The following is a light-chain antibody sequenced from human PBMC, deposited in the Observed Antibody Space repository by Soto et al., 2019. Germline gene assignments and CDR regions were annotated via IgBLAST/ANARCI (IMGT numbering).Light chain of an antibody. J-gene: IGKJ5*01. Sequence: DIVMTQSPDSLAESLGERATINCKSSQSVLYSSNNKNQLAWYQQKPGQPPKLLIYWASTRESGVPDRFSGSGSGTDFTLTISSLQAEDVAVYYCQQYYSTPITFGQGTRLEIK. CDR2: WAS. CDR1: QSVLYSSNNKNQ. V-gene: IGKV4-1*01. CDR3: QQYYSTPIT.